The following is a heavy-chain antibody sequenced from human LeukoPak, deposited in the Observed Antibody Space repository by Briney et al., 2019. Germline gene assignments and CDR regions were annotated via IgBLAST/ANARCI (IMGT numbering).Heavy chain of an antibody. Sequence: GASVKVSCKASGYTFTGYYMHWVRQAPGQGLEWMGWINPNSGGTNYAQKFQGRVTMTRDTSISTAYMELSRLRSDDTAVYYCARTYSSSYPPYYYYYYMDVWGKGTTVTVSS. J-gene: IGHJ6*03. D-gene: IGHD6-13*01. V-gene: IGHV1-2*02. CDR2: INPNSGGT. CDR1: GYTFTGYY. CDR3: ARTYSSSYPPYYYYYYMDV.